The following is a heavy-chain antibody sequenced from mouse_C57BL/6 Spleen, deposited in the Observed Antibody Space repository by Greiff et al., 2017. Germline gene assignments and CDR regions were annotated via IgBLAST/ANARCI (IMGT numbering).Heavy chain of an antibody. V-gene: IGHV1-64*01. D-gene: IGHD2-5*01. CDR3: ARRGIVTTRGYYYAMDY. CDR1: GYTFTSYW. J-gene: IGHJ4*01. Sequence: QVQLQQPGAELVKPGASVKLSCKASGYTFTSYWMHWVKQRPGQGLEWIGMIHPNSGSTNYNEKFKSKATLTVDKSSSTAYMQLSSLTSEDSAVYYCARRGIVTTRGYYYAMDYWGQGTSVTVSS. CDR2: IHPNSGST.